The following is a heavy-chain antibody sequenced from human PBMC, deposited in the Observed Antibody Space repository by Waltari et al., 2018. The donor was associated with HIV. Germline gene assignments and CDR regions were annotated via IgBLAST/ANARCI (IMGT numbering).Heavy chain of an antibody. Sequence: VQLVQSGAEMRKPGASVKVSCRASGYTFSAYTISWVRQAPGQGLEWMGWISGYNGNTNYAQKFQGRVNMPTDTSTSTAQRELRSLRSDDAAVYYCARGVSIVRGVMIRGHMDVWGQGTTVTVSS. V-gene: IGHV1-18*01. CDR1: GYTFSAYT. CDR3: ARGVSIVRGVMIRGHMDV. CDR2: ISGYNGNT. J-gene: IGHJ6*02. D-gene: IGHD3-10*01.